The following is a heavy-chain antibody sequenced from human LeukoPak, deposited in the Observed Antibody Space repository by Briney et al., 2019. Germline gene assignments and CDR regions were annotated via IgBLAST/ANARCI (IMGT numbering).Heavy chain of an antibody. J-gene: IGHJ4*02. CDR3: AKAPYDSGGYSATSFDH. CDR1: GFTFSSYA. CDR2: ISGSGGST. Sequence: PGGSLRLSCAASGFTFSSYAMSWVRQAPGKGLQWVSGISGSGGSTYYADSVRGRFTVSRDNSKNTLYLQMNSLRGEDTAVYYCAKAPYDSGGYSATSFDHWGQGTLVTVSS. V-gene: IGHV3-23*01. D-gene: IGHD3-22*01.